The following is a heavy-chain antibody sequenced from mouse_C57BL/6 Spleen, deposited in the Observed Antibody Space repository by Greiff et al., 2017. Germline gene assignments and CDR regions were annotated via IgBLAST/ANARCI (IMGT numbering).Heavy chain of an antibody. CDR1: GYAFSSSW. CDR3: ARDFYFDY. J-gene: IGHJ2*01. V-gene: IGHV1-82*01. CDR2: IYPGDGDT. Sequence: QVQLQQSGPELVKPGASVKISCKASGYAFSSSWMNWVKQRPGKGLEWIGRIYPGDGDTNYNGKCKGKATLTADKSSSTAYMQLSSLTSEDSAVYFCARDFYFDYWGQGTTLTVSS.